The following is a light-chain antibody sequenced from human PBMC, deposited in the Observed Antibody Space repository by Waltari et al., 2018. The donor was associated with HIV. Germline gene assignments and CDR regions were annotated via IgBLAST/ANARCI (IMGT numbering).Light chain of an antibody. Sequence: QSVLTQTPSAPGGPGQRVTISCSGSGSNIGTNSVFCYHHLPGAAPRLLIYGNNQRPSGVPDRFSASKSDTSASLAISGLRSEDEGDYYCAIWSDSLTGWVFGGGTKVTVL. V-gene: IGLV1-47*01. J-gene: IGLJ3*02. CDR2: GNN. CDR1: GSNIGTNS. CDR3: AIWSDSLTGWV.